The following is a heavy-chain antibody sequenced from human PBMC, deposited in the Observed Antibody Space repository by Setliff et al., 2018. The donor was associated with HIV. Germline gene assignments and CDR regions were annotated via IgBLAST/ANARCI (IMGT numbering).Heavy chain of an antibody. D-gene: IGHD6-13*01. CDR1: GGSFSGFY. V-gene: IGHV4-34*01. J-gene: IGHJ4*02. CDR2: INHSGST. CDR3: ANFLPDTAEAGPRFDY. Sequence: PSETLSLPCAVYGGSFSGFYWSWIRQPPENGLEWIGEINHSGSTTYNPSLKSRVTISVDTSKNHFALKLSSVTAADTAVYYCANFLPDTAEAGPRFDYWGQGTLVTVSS.